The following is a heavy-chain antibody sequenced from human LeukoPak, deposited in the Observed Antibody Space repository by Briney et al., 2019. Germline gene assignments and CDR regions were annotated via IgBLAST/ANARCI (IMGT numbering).Heavy chain of an antibody. D-gene: IGHD3-22*01. Sequence: GGSLRLSCAASGFTFSSYAMSWVRQAPGKGLEWVSAISGSGGSTYYADSVKGRFTISRDNSKNTLYLQMNSLRAEDTAVYYCARDFTYYYDSSGRDPWGQGTLVTVSS. CDR1: GFTFSSYA. CDR2: ISGSGGST. CDR3: ARDFTYYYDSSGRDP. V-gene: IGHV3-23*01. J-gene: IGHJ5*02.